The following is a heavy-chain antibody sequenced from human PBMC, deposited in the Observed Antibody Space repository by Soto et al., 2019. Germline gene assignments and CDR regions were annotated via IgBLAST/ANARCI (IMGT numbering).Heavy chain of an antibody. D-gene: IGHD3-3*01. J-gene: IGHJ5*02. Sequence: EVQVVESGGGLVQPGGSLRLSLAAPGFTFSVISMNGVRQAPGKGLEWISYISSSSSTIYADSVKGRFTISRDNAKNSLYLQMNSLRDEDTAVYYCARVIWSGHLTSDLWGQGTLVTVSS. CDR3: ARVIWSGHLTSDL. CDR2: ISSSSSTI. V-gene: IGHV3-48*02. CDR1: GFTFSVIS.